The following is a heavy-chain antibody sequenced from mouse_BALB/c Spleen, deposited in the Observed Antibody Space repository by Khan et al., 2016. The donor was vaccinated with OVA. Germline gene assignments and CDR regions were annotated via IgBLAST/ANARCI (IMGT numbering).Heavy chain of an antibody. V-gene: IGHV1S81*02. CDR1: GYTFTSYY. CDR2: INPSNGGT. Sequence: QVQLQQSGAELVKPGASVKLSCKASGYTFTSYYIYWVKQWPGQGLEWIGGINPSNGGTYFTEKFESKATLTVDKSSSTAFMQVSSLTSEDCAVYYCTRSGWAAFAYWGQGTLVTVSA. J-gene: IGHJ3*01. CDR3: TRSGWAAFAY. D-gene: IGHD1-1*02.